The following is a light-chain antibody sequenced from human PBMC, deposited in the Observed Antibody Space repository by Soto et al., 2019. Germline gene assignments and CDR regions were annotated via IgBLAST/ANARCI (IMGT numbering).Light chain of an antibody. CDR3: QQYGSSPLWT. V-gene: IGKV3-20*01. J-gene: IGKJ1*01. Sequence: EIQFLQSPGTLSLSQGERTTLSCRASQSVSSRYLACYQQKPGQAPRLLIYGASSRATGIPDRFSGSGSGTDFTLTISRLEPEDFAVYYCQQYGSSPLWTFGQGTKVDIK. CDR2: GAS. CDR1: QSVSSRY.